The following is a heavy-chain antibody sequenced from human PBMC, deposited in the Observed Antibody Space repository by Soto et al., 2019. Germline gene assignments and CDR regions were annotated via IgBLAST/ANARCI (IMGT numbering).Heavy chain of an antibody. Sequence: QVQLVESGGGVVQPGRSLRLSCAASGFTFSSYGMHWVRQPPGKGLEWVAVIWYDGSNKYYADSVKGRFTISRDNSKNTLYLQMNSVGAEDTGVYYCARDGELRYFDWSRNWFDPWGQGTLVTVSS. CDR2: IWYDGSNK. CDR1: GFTFSSYG. V-gene: IGHV3-33*01. D-gene: IGHD3-9*01. J-gene: IGHJ5*02. CDR3: ARDGELRYFDWSRNWFDP.